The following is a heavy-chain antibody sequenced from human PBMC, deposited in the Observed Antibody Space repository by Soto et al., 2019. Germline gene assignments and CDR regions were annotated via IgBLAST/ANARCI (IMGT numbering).Heavy chain of an antibody. CDR3: ARDRLHTSSSITFDY. D-gene: IGHD6-6*01. Sequence: GASVKVSCKASGYTFTTYAISWVRQAPRQGLEWMGWISTYSGKTDYAQSLQGRVTMTTDTSTNTAYMELRSLRSDDTAVYYCARDRLHTSSSITFDYWGQGALVTVSS. CDR1: GYTFTTYA. J-gene: IGHJ4*02. V-gene: IGHV1-18*01. CDR2: ISTYSGKT.